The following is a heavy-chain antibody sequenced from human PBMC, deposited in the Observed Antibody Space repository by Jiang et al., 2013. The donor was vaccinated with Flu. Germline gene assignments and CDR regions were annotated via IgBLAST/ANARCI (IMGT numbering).Heavy chain of an antibody. D-gene: IGHD4/OR15-4a*01. V-gene: IGHV1-2*02. J-gene: IGHJ4*02. CDR3: SRLGAERRFDY. Sequence: FQDRVTMTRDTSTNTVYMELSSLRSDDTAVYYCSRLGAERRFDYWGQGTLLTVSS.